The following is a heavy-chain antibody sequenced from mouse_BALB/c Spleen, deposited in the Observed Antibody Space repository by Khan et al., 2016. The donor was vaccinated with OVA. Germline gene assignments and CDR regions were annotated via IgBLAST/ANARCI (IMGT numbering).Heavy chain of an antibody. Sequence: QVQLKESGPGLVQPSQSLSITCTVSGFSLTSYGVHWVRQSPGKGLEWLGVIWSGGNTDYNATFISRLSISKGNSTSQAFSTIKSLQANDTAIFSCTRKRGRYFDVWGAGTTVTGSS. CDR2: IWSGGNT. J-gene: IGHJ1*01. CDR3: TRKRGRYFDV. V-gene: IGHV2-2*02. CDR1: GFSLTSYG.